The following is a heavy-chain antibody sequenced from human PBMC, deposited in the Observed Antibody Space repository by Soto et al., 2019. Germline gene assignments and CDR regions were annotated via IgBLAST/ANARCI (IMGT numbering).Heavy chain of an antibody. CDR1: GYTFTTYY. CDR2: INQSSGST. V-gene: IGHV1-46*01. J-gene: IGHJ4*02. D-gene: IGHD2-21*02. Sequence: QVQLVQSGAEVKKPGASVKISCTASGYTFTTYYMHWLRQARGQGLEWMGIINQSSGSTRYESKFRDIVTMTRDTSASTVYMELRSLRSEDTAVYYCASAVSTRTAPIDYWGQGTLVTVSS. CDR3: ASAVSTRTAPIDY.